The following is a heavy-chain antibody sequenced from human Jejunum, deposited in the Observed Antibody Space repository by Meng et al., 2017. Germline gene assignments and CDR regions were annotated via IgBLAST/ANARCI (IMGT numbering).Heavy chain of an antibody. D-gene: IGHD3-10*01. CDR2: INCNTGGT. J-gene: IGHJ1*01. CDR1: GYSFTGYY. CDR3: ARDSEGGITEQQLQH. Sequence: ASVKVSCKASGYSFTGYYIHWVRQAPGQGLEWMGRINCNTGGTNNAQKFQGRVTMTRDTSISTAYMELNRLTSDDTAVYYCARDSEGGITEQQLQHWGQGTLVTVSS. V-gene: IGHV1-2*06.